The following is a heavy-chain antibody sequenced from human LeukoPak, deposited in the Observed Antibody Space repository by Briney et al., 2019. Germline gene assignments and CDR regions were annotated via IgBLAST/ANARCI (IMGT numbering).Heavy chain of an antibody. D-gene: IGHD3-3*01. V-gene: IGHV3-23*01. CDR1: GFTFSSYA. Sequence: GGSLRLSCAASGFTFSSYAMSWVRQAPGKGLEWVSAISGSGGSTYYADSVKGRFTISRDNSKNTLYLQMNSLRAEDTAVYYCAKRPSRLRFLEWLPKYYFDYWGQGTLVTVSS. CDR2: ISGSGGST. CDR3: AKRPSRLRFLEWLPKYYFDY. J-gene: IGHJ4*02.